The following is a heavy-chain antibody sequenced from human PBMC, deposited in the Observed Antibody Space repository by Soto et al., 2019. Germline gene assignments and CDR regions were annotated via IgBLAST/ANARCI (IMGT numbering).Heavy chain of an antibody. CDR1: GYTFTSYD. V-gene: IGHV1-8*01. J-gene: IGHJ5*02. CDR2: MNPNSGNT. Sequence: ASVKVSCKASGYTFTSYDINWVRQATGQGLEWMGWMNPNSGNTGYAQKFQGRVTMTRDTSISTAYMELSSLGSEDTAVYYRARTPSGVVGAPRINWFDPWGQGTLATVSS. D-gene: IGHD2-15*01. CDR3: ARTPSGVVGAPRINWFDP.